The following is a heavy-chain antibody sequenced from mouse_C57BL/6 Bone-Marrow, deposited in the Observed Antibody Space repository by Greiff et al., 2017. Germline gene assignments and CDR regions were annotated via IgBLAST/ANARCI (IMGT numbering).Heavy chain of an antibody. J-gene: IGHJ4*01. V-gene: IGHV1-61*01. Sequence: QVQLLQPGAELVRPGSSVKLSCKASGYTFTSYWMDWVKQRPGQGLEWIGNIYPSDSETHYNQKFKDKVTLTVDKSSSTAYMQLSSLTSEDSAVYYCARRDVRGDYCAMDYWGQGTSVTVSS. CDR3: ARRDVRGDYCAMDY. CDR2: IYPSDSET. CDR1: GYTFTSYW.